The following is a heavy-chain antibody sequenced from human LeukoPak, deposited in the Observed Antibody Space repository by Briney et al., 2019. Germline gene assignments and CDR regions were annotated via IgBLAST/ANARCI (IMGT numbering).Heavy chain of an antibody. CDR3: AKVVWEVTTNY. CDR2: ISGSGNYT. CDR1: ELTFSSCP. D-gene: IGHD4-17*01. J-gene: IGHJ4*02. V-gene: IGHV3-23*01. Sequence: GGSLRLSCAASELTFSSCPMSWVRQAPGKGLEWVSAISGSGNYTYCADSVEGRFTISRDNSKNTLYLQMNNLRAEDTAVYYCAKVVWEVTTNYWGQGTLVAVSS.